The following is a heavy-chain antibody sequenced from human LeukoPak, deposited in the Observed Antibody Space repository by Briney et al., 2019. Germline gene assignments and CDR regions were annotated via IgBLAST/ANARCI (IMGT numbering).Heavy chain of an antibody. CDR1: GFTFSSYA. CDR2: ISGSGGST. D-gene: IGHD6-19*01. Sequence: GGSLRLSCAASGFTFSSYAMSWVRQAPGKGLEWVSAISGSGGSTYYADSVKGRFTISRDNSKNTLYLQMNSLRAEDTAGYFCAKDRAGRTGWYYFDSWGQGTLVTVSA. J-gene: IGHJ4*02. V-gene: IGHV3-23*01. CDR3: AKDRAGRTGWYYFDS.